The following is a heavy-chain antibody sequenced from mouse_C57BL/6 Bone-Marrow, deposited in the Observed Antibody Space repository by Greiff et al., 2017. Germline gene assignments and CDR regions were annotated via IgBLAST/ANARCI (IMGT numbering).Heavy chain of an antibody. V-gene: IGHV5-4*01. CDR3: ARDSGTVVAMDY. J-gene: IGHJ4*01. CDR2: ISDGGSYT. D-gene: IGHD1-1*01. Sequence: DVHLVESGGGLVKPGGSLKLSCAASGFTFSSYAMSWVRQTPAKRLEWVETISDGGSYTNYQDNVKGRFTISRDNAKNNLYLQMSHLKSEDTAMYYCARDSGTVVAMDYWGQGTSVTVSS. CDR1: GFTFSSYA.